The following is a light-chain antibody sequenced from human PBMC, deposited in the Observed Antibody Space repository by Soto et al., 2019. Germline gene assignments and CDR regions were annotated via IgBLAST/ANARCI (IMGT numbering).Light chain of an antibody. Sequence: EIVLTQSPGTLSLSPGERATLSCRASQSLSRNYLAWYQQKPGQAPRLLIFGASSRATGNPDRFSGSGSGTDFTLTISRLEPEDFAVYYCHQYDSSPRTFGQGTKVEIK. CDR1: QSLSRNY. J-gene: IGKJ1*01. CDR3: HQYDSSPRT. CDR2: GAS. V-gene: IGKV3-20*01.